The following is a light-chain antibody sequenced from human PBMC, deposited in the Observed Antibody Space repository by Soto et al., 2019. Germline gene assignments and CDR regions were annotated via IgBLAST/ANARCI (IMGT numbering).Light chain of an antibody. CDR3: HSYDRSLRGYV. Sequence: QAVVTQPPSVSGAPGQRVTISCTGSSSNIGAGYDVHWYQQLPGTAPKLLIYSNINRPSGVPDRFSGSKSGASASLAITGLQAEDEADYSCHSYDRSLRGYVFGTGTKVTVL. CDR1: SSNIGAGYD. V-gene: IGLV1-40*03. CDR2: SNI. J-gene: IGLJ1*01.